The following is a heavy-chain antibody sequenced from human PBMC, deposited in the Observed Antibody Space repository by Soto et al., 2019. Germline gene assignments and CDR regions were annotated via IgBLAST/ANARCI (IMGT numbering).Heavy chain of an antibody. CDR3: ARVLGYSYALDY. CDR1: GFTCSSYD. V-gene: IGHV3-30-3*01. Sequence: QVQLVESGGGVVQPGRSLRLSCAASGFTCSSYDMHWVRQAPVKGLEWVAIISYDGSNKYYADSVKGRFTISRDNSKNALYLQMNSLRAEDTAVFYCARVLGYSYALDYWGQGTLVAVSS. CDR2: ISYDGSNK. J-gene: IGHJ4*02. D-gene: IGHD5-18*01.